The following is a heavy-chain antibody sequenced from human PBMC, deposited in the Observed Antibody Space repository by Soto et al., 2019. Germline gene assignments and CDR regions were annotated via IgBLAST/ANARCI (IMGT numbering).Heavy chain of an antibody. CDR1: GYTFTSYY. Sequence: ASVKVSCKASGYTFTSYYMHWVRQAPGQGLEWMGIINPSGGSTGYAQKFQGRVTMTRDTSTSTVYMELSSLRSEDTAVYYCARAYYDFWSGPQMDVWGKGTTVTVSS. CDR2: INPSGGST. J-gene: IGHJ6*04. CDR3: ARAYYDFWSGPQMDV. V-gene: IGHV1-46*03. D-gene: IGHD3-3*01.